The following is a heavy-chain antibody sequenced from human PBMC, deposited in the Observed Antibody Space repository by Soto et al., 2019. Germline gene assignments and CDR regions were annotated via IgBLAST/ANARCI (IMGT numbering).Heavy chain of an antibody. CDR1: GFTFSSYA. J-gene: IGHJ3*02. Sequence: GGSLRLSCAASGFTFSSYAMSWVRQAPGKGLEWVSAISGSGGSTYYADSVKGRVTIPRDNSKNTLYLQMNSLRAEDTAVYYCAKDNGVVVVVAATFAFDIWGQGTMVTVSS. CDR3: AKDNGVVVVVAATFAFDI. CDR2: ISGSGGST. V-gene: IGHV3-23*01. D-gene: IGHD2-15*01.